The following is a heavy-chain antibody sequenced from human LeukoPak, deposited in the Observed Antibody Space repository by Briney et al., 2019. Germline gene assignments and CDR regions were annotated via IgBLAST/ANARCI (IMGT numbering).Heavy chain of an antibody. CDR1: GYTFTGYY. CDR3: ARTYGSGSYYATWFDP. Sequence: ASVKVSCTGSGYTFTGYYMHGVRQAPGQGLEWMGWINPNSGGTNYAQKVQGRVTMTRDTSISTAYMELSRLRSDDTAVYYCARTYGSGSYYATWFDPWGQGTLVTVSS. J-gene: IGHJ5*02. V-gene: IGHV1-2*02. CDR2: INPNSGGT. D-gene: IGHD3-10*01.